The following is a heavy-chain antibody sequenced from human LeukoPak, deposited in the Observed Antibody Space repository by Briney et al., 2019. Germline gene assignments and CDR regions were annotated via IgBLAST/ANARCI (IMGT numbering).Heavy chain of an antibody. V-gene: IGHV4-4*02. Sequence: PSETLSLTCAVSGGSISSSNWWSWVRQPPGKGLEWIGEIYHSGSTNYNPSLKSRVTISVDKSKNQFSLNLSSVTAADTAIYYCARGDRSSWSNPDYWGQGTLVTVSS. CDR1: GGSISSSNW. CDR3: ARGDRSSWSNPDY. D-gene: IGHD6-13*01. J-gene: IGHJ4*02. CDR2: IYHSGST.